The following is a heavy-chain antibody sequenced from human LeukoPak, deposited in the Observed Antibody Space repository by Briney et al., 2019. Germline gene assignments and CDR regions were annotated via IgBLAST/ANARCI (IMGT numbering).Heavy chain of an antibody. Sequence: GGSLRLSCAVSGFMFTDYGMHWVRQAPGKGLEWVAFIRYDGSTKYYVDSVKGRFTISRDNSKNMLFLQMNSLRGEDTAVYYCAKEGTASKPSDLDYWGQGTLVTVSS. J-gene: IGHJ4*02. V-gene: IGHV3-30*02. D-gene: IGHD1/OR15-1a*01. CDR3: AKEGTASKPSDLDY. CDR2: IRYDGSTK. CDR1: GFMFTDYG.